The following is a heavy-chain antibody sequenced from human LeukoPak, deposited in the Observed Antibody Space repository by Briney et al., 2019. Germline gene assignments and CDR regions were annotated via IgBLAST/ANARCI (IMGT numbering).Heavy chain of an antibody. CDR1: RAPFSRYA. J-gene: IGHJ3*02. V-gene: IGHV1-69*01. Sequence: GSSGKPSCKPSRAPFSRYAISWVRQAPGHRREWMGGIIPIFGIANSATTFQGRVTITADESTSTAYMELSSLRSEDTAVYYCARNPAPEWLVLAFDIWGQGTMVTVSS. D-gene: IGHD6-19*01. CDR3: ARNPAPEWLVLAFDI. CDR2: IIPIFGIA.